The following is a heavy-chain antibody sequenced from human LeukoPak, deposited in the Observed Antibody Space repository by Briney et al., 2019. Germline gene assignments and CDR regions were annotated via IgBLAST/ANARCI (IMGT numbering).Heavy chain of an antibody. V-gene: IGHV4-59*08. CDR2: IYYSGST. D-gene: IGHD6-13*01. J-gene: IGHJ6*03. CDR3: ARQVYSPAGYSSSWYDYYYMDV. CDR1: GGSISSYY. Sequence: SGTLSLTCTVSGGSISSYYWSWIRQPPGKGLEWIGYIYYSGSTNCNPSLKSRVTISVDTSKNQFSLKLSSVTAADTAVYYCARQVYSPAGYSSSWYDYYYMDVWGKGTTVTVSS.